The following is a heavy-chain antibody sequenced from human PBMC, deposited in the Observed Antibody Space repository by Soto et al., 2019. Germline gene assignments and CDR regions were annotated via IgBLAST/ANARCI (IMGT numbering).Heavy chain of an antibody. V-gene: IGHV3-7*01. J-gene: IGHJ4*02. D-gene: IGHD3-10*01. Sequence: EVQLVESGGGLVQPGGSLRLSCAASGFTFSSYWMSWFRQAPGKGLEWVANIKEDGSEKNYVDSVKGRFTISRDNARNSLYLQIHSLRDDDTAMYYCANARAMVRGDDYWGPGTLVTVSS. CDR2: IKEDGSEK. CDR3: ANARAMVRGDDY. CDR1: GFTFSSYW.